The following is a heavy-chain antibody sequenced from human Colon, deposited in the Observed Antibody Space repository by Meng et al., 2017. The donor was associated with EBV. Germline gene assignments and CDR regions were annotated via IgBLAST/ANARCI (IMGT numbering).Heavy chain of an antibody. CDR2: IYYRGST. CDR3: VISSHN. Sequence: QLHLQESGPGLVKPSVPLSLTCTISGGSITITSSYWGWVRQPPGKGLEWIGSIYYRGSTNYNPSLKSRISMSVDMSKNQFSLKVNSVTAADTAIYYCVISSHNWGQGTLVTVSS. J-gene: IGHJ4*02. V-gene: IGHV4-39*07. CDR1: GGSITITSSY. D-gene: IGHD3-3*02.